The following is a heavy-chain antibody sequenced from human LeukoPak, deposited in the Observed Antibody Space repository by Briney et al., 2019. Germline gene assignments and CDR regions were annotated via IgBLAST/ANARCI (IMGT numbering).Heavy chain of an antibody. J-gene: IGHJ6*02. CDR3: ARSHYYDSSGYYYYYYSLDV. V-gene: IGHV3-74*01. Sequence: GGSLRLSCAASGFTFSRYWMHWVRQAPGKGLVWVSRTNTDGSSTSYADSVKGRFTISRGNAKNTLYLQMNSLRAEDTAVYYCARSHYYDSSGYYYYYYSLDVWGQGTTVTVSS. D-gene: IGHD3-22*01. CDR2: TNTDGSST. CDR1: GFTFSRYW.